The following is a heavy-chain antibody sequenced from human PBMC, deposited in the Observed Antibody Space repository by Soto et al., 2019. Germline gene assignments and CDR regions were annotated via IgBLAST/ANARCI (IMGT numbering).Heavy chain of an antibody. V-gene: IGHV1-69*12. J-gene: IGHJ5*02. CDR1: GGDLTNSG. CDR2: IFPLVAMV. Sequence: QVHLVQSGAEMKKPGSSVKVSCKVSGGDLTNSGISWVRQAPGQGLEWMGGIFPLVAMVDYSQKFKGRVTRTADESTNTPYMDLGSLRSEDTAVYYCAKEDASAFKAWGQGTIVIVSS. CDR3: AKEDASAFKA.